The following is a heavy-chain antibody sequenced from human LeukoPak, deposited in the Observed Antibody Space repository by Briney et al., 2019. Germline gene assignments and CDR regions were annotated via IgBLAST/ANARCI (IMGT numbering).Heavy chain of an antibody. J-gene: IGHJ4*02. CDR1: GFSFSDYS. Sequence: GGSLRLSCAASGFSFSDYSMNWVRQAPGKGLAWISYIIGDSSTIYYADSVKGRFTISRDNAKNSLYLQMNSLRAEDTAVCYCARDGGSGWPSENWGQGTLVTVSS. CDR2: IIGDSSTI. D-gene: IGHD6-19*01. CDR3: ARDGGSGWPSEN. V-gene: IGHV3-48*01.